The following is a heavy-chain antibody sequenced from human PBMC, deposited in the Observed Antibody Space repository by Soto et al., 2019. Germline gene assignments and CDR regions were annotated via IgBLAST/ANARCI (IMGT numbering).Heavy chain of an antibody. J-gene: IGHJ4*02. V-gene: IGHV3-23*01. CDR3: SKDVLMVSFAGVISHFDY. Sequence: GGSMTLSSQVSGFTFSIYAMTWVRQAAGRWLGWVSTISGIGDNTYYADFVKGRFTISRDNSRNTLYLQMNSLRAEETAVYSFSKDVLMVSFAGVISHFDYWGQGXLVTVYS. D-gene: IGHD3-16*02. CDR1: GFTFSIYA. CDR2: ISGIGDNT.